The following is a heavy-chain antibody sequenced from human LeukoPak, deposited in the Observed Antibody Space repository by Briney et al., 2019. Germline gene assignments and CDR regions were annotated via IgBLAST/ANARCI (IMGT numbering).Heavy chain of an antibody. D-gene: IGHD2-2*01. V-gene: IGHV3-21*01. CDR2: ISSSSSYI. CDR3: ARGRCSSTSCYPVYYYYYYGMDV. CDR1: GFTFSSYS. Sequence: GGSLRLSCAASGFTFSSYSVNWVRQAPGKGLEWVSSISSSSSYIYYADSVKGRFTISRDNAKNSLYLQMNSLRAEDTAVYYCARGRCSSTSCYPVYYYYYYGMDVWGQGTTVTVSS. J-gene: IGHJ6*02.